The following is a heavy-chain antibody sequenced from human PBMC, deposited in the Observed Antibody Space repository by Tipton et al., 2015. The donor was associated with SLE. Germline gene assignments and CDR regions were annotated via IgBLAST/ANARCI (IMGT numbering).Heavy chain of an antibody. J-gene: IGHJ6*02. V-gene: IGHV4-4*02. CDR2: IYHSGST. CDR3: ARLTTANYYYYGMDV. Sequence: GSLRLSCTVSRDSIYISNWWSWVRQPPGKGLEWIGDIYHSGSTNYNPSLKSRVTMSVDKSKNQFSLELSSVTAADTAVYYCARLTTANYYYYGMDVWGQGTTVTVSS. D-gene: IGHD4-17*01. CDR1: RDSIYISNW.